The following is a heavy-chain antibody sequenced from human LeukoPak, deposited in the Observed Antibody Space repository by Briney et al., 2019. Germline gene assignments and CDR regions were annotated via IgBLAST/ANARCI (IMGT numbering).Heavy chain of an antibody. V-gene: IGHV3-30*04. Sequence: GGSLRLSCAASGFTFSSYAMHWVRQAPGKGLEWVAVISYDGSNKYYADSVKGRFTISRDNSKNTLHLQMNSLRAEDTAVYYCARSQLSLWFEGPVDCWGQGTLVTVSS. CDR2: ISYDGSNK. D-gene: IGHD3-10*01. CDR1: GFTFSSYA. CDR3: ARSQLSLWFEGPVDC. J-gene: IGHJ4*02.